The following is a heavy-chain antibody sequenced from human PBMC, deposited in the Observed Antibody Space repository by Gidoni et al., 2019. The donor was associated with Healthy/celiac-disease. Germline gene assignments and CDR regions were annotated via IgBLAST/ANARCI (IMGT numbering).Heavy chain of an antibody. CDR1: GDSFTSYW. D-gene: IGHD3-16*01. V-gene: IGHV5-51*01. CDR3: ARQNYDYVLAAWYMDV. CDR2: IYPGDSDT. Sequence: EVQLVQSGAEVKKPGESLKISCKGSGDSFTSYWIGWVRQMPGKGLEWMGIIYPGDSDTRYSPSFQGQVTISADKSISTAYLQWSSLKASDTAMYYCARQNYDYVLAAWYMDVWGKGTTVTVSS. J-gene: IGHJ6*03.